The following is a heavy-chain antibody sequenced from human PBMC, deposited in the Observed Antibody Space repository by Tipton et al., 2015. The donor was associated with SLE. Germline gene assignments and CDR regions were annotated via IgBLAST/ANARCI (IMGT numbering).Heavy chain of an antibody. D-gene: IGHD6-6*01. CDR1: GGSISSHY. Sequence: TLSLTCTVSGGSISSHYWSWIRQPPGKGLEWIGYIYYSGSTNYNPSLKSRVTISVDTSKNQFSLKLSSVTAADTAVYYCATLGVLVHVPYAFDIWGQGTMVTVSS. CDR2: IYYSGST. V-gene: IGHV4-59*11. J-gene: IGHJ3*02. CDR3: ATLGVLVHVPYAFDI.